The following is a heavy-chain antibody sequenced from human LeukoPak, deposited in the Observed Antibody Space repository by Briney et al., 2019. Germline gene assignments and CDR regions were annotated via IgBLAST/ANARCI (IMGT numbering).Heavy chain of an antibody. D-gene: IGHD1-26*01. J-gene: IGHJ4*02. V-gene: IGHV3-21*01. Sequence: GGSLRLSCAASGFTSSSYSMNWVRQTPGKGLEWVSSISSSSSYIFYADSVKGRFTISRDNSKNTLYLQMNSLRAEDTAIYYCAKVLSGSPPQAFEYWGQGTLLTVTS. CDR1: GFTSSSYS. CDR3: AKVLSGSPPQAFEY. CDR2: ISSSSSYI.